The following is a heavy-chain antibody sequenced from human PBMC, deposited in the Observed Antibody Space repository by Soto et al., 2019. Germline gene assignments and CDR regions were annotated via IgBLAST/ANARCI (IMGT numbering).Heavy chain of an antibody. CDR2: INHSGST. CDR1: GGSFIGYY. Sequence: SETLSLTCAVYGGSFIGYYWSWILQPPGKGLEWIGEINHSGSTNYNPSLKSRVTISVDTSKNQFSLKLSSVTAADTAVYYCARGQYGGLFDYWGQGTPVTVSS. D-gene: IGHD4-17*01. CDR3: ARGQYGGLFDY. J-gene: IGHJ4*02. V-gene: IGHV4-34*01.